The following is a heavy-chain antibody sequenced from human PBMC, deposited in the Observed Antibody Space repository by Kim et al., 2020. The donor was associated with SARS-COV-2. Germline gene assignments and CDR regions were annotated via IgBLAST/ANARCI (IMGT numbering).Heavy chain of an antibody. D-gene: IGHD6-19*01. CDR3: ARDSSGWYLIGAFDI. V-gene: IGHV3-30*01. J-gene: IGHJ3*02. Sequence: SVKVRFTTSRDNSKNTLYLQMNSLRAEDTAVYYCARDSSGWYLIGAFDIWGQGTMVTVSS.